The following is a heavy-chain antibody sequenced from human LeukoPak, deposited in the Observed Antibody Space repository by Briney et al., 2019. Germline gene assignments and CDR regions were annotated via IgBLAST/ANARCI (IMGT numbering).Heavy chain of an antibody. CDR1: GGAISSYY. D-gene: IGHD3-22*01. J-gene: IGHJ4*02. V-gene: IGHV4-59*01. Sequence: SETLSLTCTVSGGAISSYYWSWIRQPPGKGLDWFGYLSYSRTSSYNPSLWSPITISVDASKKQFSLKLSSVTAADTAVYYCARDGYSDSSGYDYPPSVWGQGTLVTVSS. CDR3: ARDGYSDSSGYDYPPSV. CDR2: LSYSRTS.